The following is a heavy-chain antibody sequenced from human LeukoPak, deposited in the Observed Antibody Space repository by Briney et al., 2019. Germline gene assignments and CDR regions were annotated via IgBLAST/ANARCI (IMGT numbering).Heavy chain of an antibody. V-gene: IGHV4-59*11. CDR1: GASINTLS. CDR3: AKNNGGARNHWFDP. Sequence: SETLSLTCTVSGASINTLSWNWIRQPPGKGLEWIGYMYNSGSTNYNPSLKSRVTISVDTSKNQFSLKLSSVTAADTAIYYCAKNNGGARNHWFDPWGQGALVTVSS. J-gene: IGHJ5*02. CDR2: MYNSGST. D-gene: IGHD1/OR15-1a*01.